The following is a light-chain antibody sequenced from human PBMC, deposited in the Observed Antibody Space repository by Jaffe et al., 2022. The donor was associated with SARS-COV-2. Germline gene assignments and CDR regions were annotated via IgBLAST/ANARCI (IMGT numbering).Light chain of an antibody. V-gene: IGKV1-39*01. Sequence: DIQMTQSPSSLSASVGDRVTITCRASQSISSYLNWYQQRPGKAPKVLISAASSLQSGVPSRFSGSGSGTHFTLTISSLQPEDFATYYCQQSYSTPFTFGGGTKVEIK. CDR2: AAS. CDR3: QQSYSTPFT. J-gene: IGKJ4*01. CDR1: QSISSY.